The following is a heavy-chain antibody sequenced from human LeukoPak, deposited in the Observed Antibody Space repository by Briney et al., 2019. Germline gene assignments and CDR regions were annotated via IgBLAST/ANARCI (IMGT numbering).Heavy chain of an antibody. J-gene: IGHJ4*02. CDR1: GFTVSNNY. CDR3: ATERGFSNDY. Sequence: GSLRLSCAASGFTVSNNYMSWVRQAPGKGLEWIGYISYSGSTNYNPSLKSRVTISIDTSKNQFSLKLSSVTAADTAVYYCATERGFSNDYWGQGTLVTVSS. CDR2: ISYSGST. V-gene: IGHV4-59*02. D-gene: IGHD4-11*01.